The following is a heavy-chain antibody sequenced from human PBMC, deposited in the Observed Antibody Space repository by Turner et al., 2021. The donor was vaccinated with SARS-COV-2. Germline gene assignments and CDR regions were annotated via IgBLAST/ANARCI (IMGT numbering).Heavy chain of an antibody. V-gene: IGHV4-39*01. CDR1: GGSNSNSTDY. Sequence: QLQLQESGPGLGKPSETLSLTCKVSGGSNSNSTDYWGWIRQPPGNGLEWFGKIYYSGMTSYNPSLNGGFTISAETSKNLSSLKLGSVSAADTAGYHCARLMVTAMEYYGMDVWGQGTTVTVSS. D-gene: IGHD5-18*01. CDR3: ARLMVTAMEYYGMDV. CDR2: IYYSGMT. J-gene: IGHJ6*02.